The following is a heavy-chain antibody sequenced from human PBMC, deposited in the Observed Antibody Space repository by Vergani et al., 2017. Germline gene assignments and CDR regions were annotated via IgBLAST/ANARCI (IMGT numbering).Heavy chain of an antibody. CDR3: ARERGYCSSTSCYTYYYYYYMDV. CDR1: GFTFSSYW. J-gene: IGHJ6*03. D-gene: IGHD2-2*02. CDR2: IKQDGSEK. Sequence: EVQLVESGGGLVQPGGSLRLSCAASGFTFSSYWMSWVRQAPGKGLEWVANIKQDGSEKYYVDSVKGRFTISSNNAKNSLYLQMNSLRAEDTAVYYCARERGYCSSTSCYTYYYYYYMDVWGKGTTVTVSS. V-gene: IGHV3-7*03.